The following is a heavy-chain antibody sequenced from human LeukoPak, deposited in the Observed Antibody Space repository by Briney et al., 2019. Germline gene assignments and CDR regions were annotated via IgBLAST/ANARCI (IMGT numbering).Heavy chain of an antibody. CDR3: ARAYYYDSSGYPNWFDP. J-gene: IGHJ5*02. Sequence: SETLSLTCTVSGGSISSYYWSWIRQPPGKGLEWIGYIYYSGSTNYNPSLKSRVTISVDTSKNQFSLKLSSVTAADTAVYYCARAYYYDSSGYPNWFDPWGQGTLVTVPS. CDR1: GGSISSYY. CDR2: IYYSGST. D-gene: IGHD3-22*01. V-gene: IGHV4-59*01.